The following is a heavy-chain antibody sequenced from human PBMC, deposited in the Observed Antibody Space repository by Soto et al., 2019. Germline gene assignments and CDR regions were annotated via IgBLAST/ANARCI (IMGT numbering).Heavy chain of an antibody. D-gene: IGHD3-3*01. V-gene: IGHV1-18*01. Sequence: ASVKVSCKASGYTFPSYGISWVRQAPGQGLEWMGWISAYNGNTNYAQKLQGRVTMTTDTSTSTAYMELRSLRSDDTAVYYCARDSPTIFGVVSEPDPWGQGTLVTVSS. CDR3: ARDSPTIFGVVSEPDP. CDR2: ISAYNGNT. J-gene: IGHJ5*02. CDR1: GYTFPSYG.